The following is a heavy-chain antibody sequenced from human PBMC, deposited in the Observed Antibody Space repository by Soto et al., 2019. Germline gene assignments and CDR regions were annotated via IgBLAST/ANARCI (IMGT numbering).Heavy chain of an antibody. Sequence: GESLTISCKGSGYSFTSYWIGWVRQMPGKGLEWMGIIYPGDSDTRYSPSFQGQVTISADKSISTAYLQWSSLKASDTAMYYCATAIAAAGSAFDYWGQGTPVTVSS. CDR2: IYPGDSDT. J-gene: IGHJ4*02. CDR1: GYSFTSYW. CDR3: ATAIAAAGSAFDY. V-gene: IGHV5-51*01. D-gene: IGHD6-13*01.